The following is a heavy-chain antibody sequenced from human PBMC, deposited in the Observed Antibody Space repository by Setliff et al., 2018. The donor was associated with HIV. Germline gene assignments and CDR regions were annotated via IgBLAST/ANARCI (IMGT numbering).Heavy chain of an antibody. V-gene: IGHV4-39*01. CDR1: GGSISTSRYY. D-gene: IGHD3-10*01. CDR3: ASLDGSESPYIYYYYMDV. J-gene: IGHJ6*03. CDR2: INYRGNT. Sequence: PSETLSLTCTVSGGSISTSRYYWGWIRQPPGKGLEWTGSINYRGNTYYNPSLKSRAAISVDTSKNQISLKLSSVTAADTAVYYCASLDGSESPYIYYYYMDVWGKGTAVTVSS.